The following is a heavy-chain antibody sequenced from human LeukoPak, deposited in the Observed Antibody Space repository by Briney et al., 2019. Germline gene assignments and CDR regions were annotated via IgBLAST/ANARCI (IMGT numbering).Heavy chain of an antibody. Sequence: SETLSLTCNVSGDSISSYYWTWIRQPAGKGLQWIRRIFTSRSTSYNPSLKSRLTISLDMSKNQFSLKLSSVTAADTAVYYCARVIVVVVAAQYYYYYYYMDVWGKGTTVTVSS. CDR3: ARVIVVVVAAQYYYYYYYMDV. CDR2: IFTSRST. D-gene: IGHD2-15*01. J-gene: IGHJ6*03. V-gene: IGHV4-4*07. CDR1: GDSISSYY.